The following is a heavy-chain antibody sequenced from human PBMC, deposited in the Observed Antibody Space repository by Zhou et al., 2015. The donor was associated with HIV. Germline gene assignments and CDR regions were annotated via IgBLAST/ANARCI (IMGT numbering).Heavy chain of an antibody. CDR2: IIPILGTT. J-gene: IGHJ1*01. D-gene: IGHD4-17*01. Sequence: QVQLVQSGAEVKKPGSSVKVSCRASGGTFSTYGISWVRQAPGQGLEWMGGIIPILGTTKYAQKFQGRVTITADRSTSTAYMDLRSLRLEDTAVYYCARGFSHGDYEVFLKEWGQGTLVTVSA. CDR3: ARGFSHGDYEVFLKE. V-gene: IGHV1-69*06. CDR1: GGTFSTYG.